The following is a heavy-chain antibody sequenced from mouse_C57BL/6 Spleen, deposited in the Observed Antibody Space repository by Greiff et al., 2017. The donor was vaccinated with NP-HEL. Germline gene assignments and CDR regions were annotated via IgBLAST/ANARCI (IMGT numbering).Heavy chain of an antibody. CDR3: ARAGDYYGSSPDY. Sequence: QVQLQQPGAELVKPGASVKLSCKASGYTFTSYWMHWVKQRPGQGLEWIGMIHPNSGSTNYNEKFKSKATLTVDKSSSTAYMQLSSLTSEDSAVYDCARAGDYYGSSPDYWGQGTTLTVSS. CDR2: IHPNSGST. V-gene: IGHV1-64*01. J-gene: IGHJ2*01. D-gene: IGHD1-1*01. CDR1: GYTFTSYW.